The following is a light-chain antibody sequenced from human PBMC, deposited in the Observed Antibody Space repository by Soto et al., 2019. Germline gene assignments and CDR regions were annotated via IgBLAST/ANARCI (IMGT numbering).Light chain of an antibody. V-gene: IGLV2-8*01. J-gene: IGLJ2*01. CDR1: SSDVGGYDF. CDR2: EVT. CDR3: RSDACSTI. Sequence: QSALTQPPSASGSPGQSVTISCTGTSSDVGGYDFVSWYQQHPGKAPKLVIYEVTRRPSGVPDRFSGSKSGNTASLTVSGIQAEDEAVDYCRSDACSTIFGGGTKLTVL.